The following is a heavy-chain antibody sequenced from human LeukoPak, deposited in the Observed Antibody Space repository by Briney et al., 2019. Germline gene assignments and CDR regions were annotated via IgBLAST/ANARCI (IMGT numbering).Heavy chain of an antibody. V-gene: IGHV3-23*01. J-gene: IGHJ4*02. Sequence: GGSLRLSCAASGFTFSSYAMNWVRQAPGKGLEWVSSISGSGDSTYYTDSVKGRFTISRDNAKNSLYLQMNSLRAEDTAVYYCARDSDVPFDYWGQGTLVTVSS. CDR2: ISGSGDST. CDR1: GFTFSSYA. D-gene: IGHD3-16*01. CDR3: ARDSDVPFDY.